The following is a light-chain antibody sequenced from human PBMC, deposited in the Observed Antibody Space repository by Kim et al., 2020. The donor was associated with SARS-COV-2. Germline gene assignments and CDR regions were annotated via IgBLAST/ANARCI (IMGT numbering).Light chain of an antibody. CDR2: GAS. J-gene: IGKJ1*01. V-gene: IGKV1-27*01. CDR3: QKYNRAPWT. Sequence: ASVGDRVTITCRASQGINNDLAWYQQKPGKVPNLLIYGASALQSGVPSRFSGRGSGTDFTLTISSLQPEDVAIYYCQKYNRAPWTFGQGTKVDIK. CDR1: QGINND.